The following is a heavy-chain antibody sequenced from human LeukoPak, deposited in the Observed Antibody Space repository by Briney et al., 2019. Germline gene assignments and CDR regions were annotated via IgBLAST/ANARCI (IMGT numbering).Heavy chain of an antibody. CDR2: IYTSGST. V-gene: IGHV4-4*07. J-gene: IGHJ3*02. CDR3: ARVAYYDSSGYFRGDAFDI. D-gene: IGHD3-22*01. Sequence: SETLSLTCTVSGGSISSYYWSWIRQPAGKGLEWIGRIYTSGSTNYNPSLKSRVTISVDTSKNQFSLKLSSVTAADTAVYYCARVAYYDSSGYFRGDAFDIWGQGTMVTVSS. CDR1: GGSISSYY.